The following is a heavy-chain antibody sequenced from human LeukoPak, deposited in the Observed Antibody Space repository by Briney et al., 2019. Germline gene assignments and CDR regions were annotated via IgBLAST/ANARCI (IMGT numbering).Heavy chain of an antibody. CDR3: TRGSYGDYEY. CDR1: GFTFSSYW. D-gene: IGHD4-17*01. J-gene: IGHJ4*02. V-gene: IGHV3-74*01. Sequence: GGSLRLSCVASGFTFSSYWMHWVRQAPGKGLVWVSRINTDGSSTSYADSVKGRFTISRDNAKNTLYLQMNSLRVEDTAVYYCTRGSYGDYEYWGQGTLVTVSS. CDR2: INTDGSST.